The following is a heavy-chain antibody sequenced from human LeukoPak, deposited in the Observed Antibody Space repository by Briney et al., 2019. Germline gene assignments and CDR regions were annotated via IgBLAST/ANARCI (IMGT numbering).Heavy chain of an antibody. CDR2: INTDRTST. Sequence: PGGSLRLSCAASGFTFSSYWFHWVRQAPGKGLVWVSRINTDRTSTSYADSVKGRFTIARDNAKNTLYLQMNSLRAEDTAIYYCAKDMTGLRDYWGQGTLVTVPS. CDR3: AKDMTGLRDY. D-gene: IGHD3-16*01. J-gene: IGHJ4*02. CDR1: GFTFSSYW. V-gene: IGHV3-74*01.